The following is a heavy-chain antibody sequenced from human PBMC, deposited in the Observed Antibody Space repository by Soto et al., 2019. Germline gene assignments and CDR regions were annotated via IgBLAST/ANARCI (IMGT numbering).Heavy chain of an antibody. J-gene: IGHJ4*02. CDR1: GFTFSSCG. V-gene: IGHV3-30*18. D-gene: IGHD3-22*01. Sequence: WGSLRLSCAASGFTFSSCGMHWVRQAPGKGLEWVAVISYDGTNKYYADSEKGRFTISRDNSNNTLYLHMNSLRPEDTVVYYCAKDAIRRGSNYYDSSGFEYWGQGTLVTVCS. CDR2: ISYDGTNK. CDR3: AKDAIRRGSNYYDSSGFEY.